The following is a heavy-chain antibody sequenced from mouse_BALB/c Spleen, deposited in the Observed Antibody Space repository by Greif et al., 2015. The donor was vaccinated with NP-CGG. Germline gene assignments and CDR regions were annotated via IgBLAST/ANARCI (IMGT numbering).Heavy chain of an antibody. CDR2: IYPGDGDT. CDR3: ARSGYRYDDYAMGY. J-gene: IGHJ4*01. Sequence: QVQLQQSGAELVRPGSSVKISCKASGYAFSSYWMNWVKQRPGQGLEWIGQIYPGDGDTNYNGKFKGKATLTADKSSSTAYMQLSSLTSEDSAVYFCARSGYRYDDYAMGYWGQGTSVTVSS. V-gene: IGHV1-80*01. CDR1: GYAFSSYW. D-gene: IGHD2-14*01.